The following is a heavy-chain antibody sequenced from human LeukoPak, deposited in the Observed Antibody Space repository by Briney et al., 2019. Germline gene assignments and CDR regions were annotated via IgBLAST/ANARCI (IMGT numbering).Heavy chain of an antibody. CDR2: INSDGSST. J-gene: IGHJ6*02. V-gene: IGHV3-74*01. Sequence: PGGSLRLSCAASGFTFSSYWVHWVRQAPGKGLVWVSRINSDGSSTSYADSVKGRFTISRDNAKNTLYLQMNTLRAEDTAVYYCARGGYSYVNVYYYYYGMDVWGQGTTVTVSS. D-gene: IGHD5-18*01. CDR1: GFTFSSYW. CDR3: ARGGYSYVNVYYYYYGMDV.